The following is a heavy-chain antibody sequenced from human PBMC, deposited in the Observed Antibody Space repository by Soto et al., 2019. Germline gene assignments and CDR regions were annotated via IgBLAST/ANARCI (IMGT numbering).Heavy chain of an antibody. CDR1: GYTFTSYD. V-gene: IGHV1-8*01. CDR2: MNPNSGDT. J-gene: IGHJ4*02. D-gene: IGHD4-17*01. Sequence: QVQLVQSGAEVKKPGASVKVSCKASGYTFTSYDINWVRQATGQGLEWMGRMNPNSGDTGLAQKFQGRSTMTRNTSITTAYMELSSRRSEDTAVYYCARDGSKIDGYGVQLGYWGQGTVVTVSS. CDR3: ARDGSKIDGYGVQLGY.